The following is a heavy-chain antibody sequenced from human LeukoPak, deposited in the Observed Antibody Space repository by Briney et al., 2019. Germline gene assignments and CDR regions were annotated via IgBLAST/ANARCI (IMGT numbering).Heavy chain of an antibody. CDR1: GGSISSSSYY. J-gene: IGHJ4*02. CDR3: ARDGAVAGTDY. V-gene: IGHV4-39*07. D-gene: IGHD6-19*01. Sequence: SETLSLTCTVSGGSISSSSYYWGWIRQPPGKGLEWIGSIYHSGSTYYNPSLKSRVTISVDTSKNQFSLKLSSVTAADTAVYYCARDGAVAGTDYWGQGTLVTVSS. CDR2: IYHSGST.